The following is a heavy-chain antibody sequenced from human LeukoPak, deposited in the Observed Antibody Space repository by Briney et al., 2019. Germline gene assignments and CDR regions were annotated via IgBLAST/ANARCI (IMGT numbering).Heavy chain of an antibody. V-gene: IGHV3-23*01. CDR3: TKDARRYRGWYFLDH. D-gene: IGHD2-2*02. CDR2: ISDSGGTT. Sequence: PGGSLRLSCAPSGFTFSNYAMNWVRQAPGKGLEWVSVISDSGGTTYYADSVKGRFTISRDNSRNTLYLQMNSQRVADTAVYYGTKDARRYRGWYFLDHWGQGTLVTVSS. CDR1: GFTFSNYA. J-gene: IGHJ4*02.